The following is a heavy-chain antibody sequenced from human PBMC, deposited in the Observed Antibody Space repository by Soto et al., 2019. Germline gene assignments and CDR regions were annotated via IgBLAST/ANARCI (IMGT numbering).Heavy chain of an antibody. CDR3: ARDFGSGSYYSYYYYGMDV. CDR1: GFTFSSYA. Sequence: QVQLVESGGGVVQPGRSLRLSCAASGFTFSSYAMHWVRQAPGKGLEWVAVISYDGSNKYYADSVKGRFTISRDNSKNTLYLQMNSLRAEDTAVYYCARDFGSGSYYSYYYYGMDVWRQGTTVTVSS. D-gene: IGHD3-10*01. V-gene: IGHV3-30-3*01. J-gene: IGHJ6*02. CDR2: ISYDGSNK.